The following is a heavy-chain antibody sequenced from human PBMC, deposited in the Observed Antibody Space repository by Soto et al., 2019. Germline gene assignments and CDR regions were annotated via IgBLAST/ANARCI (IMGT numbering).Heavy chain of an antibody. CDR3: ARDQRGMDTSLLDL. V-gene: IGHV1-18*01. CDR1: GYTFTNYG. J-gene: IGHJ2*01. D-gene: IGHD5-18*01. CDR2: ISAYNGNT. Sequence: QVQLVQSGAEVKKPGASVKVSCKASGYTFTNYGISWMRQAPGQGLEWMGWISAYNGNTNYAQKLQGRVTMTTDTSTSTGYMALRSLRSDDTAVYYCARDQRGMDTSLLDLWGSGTLVTVSS.